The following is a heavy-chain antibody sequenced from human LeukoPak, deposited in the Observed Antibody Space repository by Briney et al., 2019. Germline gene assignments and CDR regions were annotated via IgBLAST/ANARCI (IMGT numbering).Heavy chain of an antibody. Sequence: SVKVSCKASGGTFSNYAISWVRQAPGQGLEWMGGIIPIFGTANYAQKFRGRVTITADKSTRTAYIELSSLRSEDTAVYYCARDNDSRDTPHFDDWGQGALVTVSS. CDR2: IIPIFGTA. J-gene: IGHJ4*02. CDR3: ARDNDSRDTPHFDD. CDR1: GGTFSNYA. D-gene: IGHD3-16*01. V-gene: IGHV1-69*06.